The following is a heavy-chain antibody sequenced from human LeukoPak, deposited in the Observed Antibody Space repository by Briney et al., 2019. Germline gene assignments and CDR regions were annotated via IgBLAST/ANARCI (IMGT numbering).Heavy chain of an antibody. CDR2: TSHDGTSN. V-gene: IGHV3-7*01. J-gene: IGHJ4*02. Sequence: GSLRLSCAVSGITLSNYGMSWVHQAPGKGLERVAHTSHDGTSNYYADSVKGRFTISRDNAKNSLYLHMNSLRIEDTAVYYRATTAPGYPDDYLDNWGQGTLVTVSS. CDR3: ATTAPGYPDDYLDN. D-gene: IGHD3-9*01. CDR1: GITLSNYG.